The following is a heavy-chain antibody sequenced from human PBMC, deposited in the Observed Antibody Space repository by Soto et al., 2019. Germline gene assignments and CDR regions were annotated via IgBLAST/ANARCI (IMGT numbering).Heavy chain of an antibody. D-gene: IGHD3-9*01. V-gene: IGHV3-30*03. J-gene: IGHJ4*02. CDR3: ARDYDILTGYPYY. Sequence: PGGSLRLSCAASGFTFSSHGMHWVRQAPGKGLEWVAVISYDGSNKYYADSVKGRFTISRDNSKNTLYLQMNSLRAEDTAVYYCARDYDILTGYPYYWGQGTLVTVSS. CDR2: ISYDGSNK. CDR1: GFTFSSHG.